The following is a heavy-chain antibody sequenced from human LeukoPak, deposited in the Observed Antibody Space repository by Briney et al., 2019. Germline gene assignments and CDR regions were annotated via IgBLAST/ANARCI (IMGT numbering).Heavy chain of an antibody. CDR2: IRYDGSNK. Sequence: GGSLRLSCAASGFTFSSYGMHWVRQAPGKGLEWVAFIRYDGSNKYYADSVKGRFTISRDNSKNTLYLQMNSLRAEDTAVYYCAKDSSTYYYDSSGYSPSEYWGQGTLVTVSS. CDR3: AKDSSTYYYDSSGYSPSEY. V-gene: IGHV3-30*02. D-gene: IGHD3-22*01. J-gene: IGHJ4*02. CDR1: GFTFSSYG.